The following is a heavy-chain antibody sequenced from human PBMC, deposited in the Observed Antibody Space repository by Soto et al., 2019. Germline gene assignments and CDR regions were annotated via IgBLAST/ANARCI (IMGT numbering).Heavy chain of an antibody. V-gene: IGHV3-21*04. CDR3: ARDQSQGQMLLPYFDY. CDR2: ISSASHYI. D-gene: IGHD3-22*01. CDR1: GFNFPGYS. Sequence: VQLVESGGGLVKPGGSLRLSCAASGFNFPGYSMNWVRQAPGKGLEWVAPISSASHYIYYADSVRGRFTISRDNARDSLYLQMNSLRAGDTAVYFCARDQSQGQMLLPYFDYWGQGTLVTVAS. J-gene: IGHJ4*02.